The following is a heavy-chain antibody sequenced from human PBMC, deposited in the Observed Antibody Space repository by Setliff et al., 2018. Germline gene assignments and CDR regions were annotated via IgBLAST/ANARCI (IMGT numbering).Heavy chain of an antibody. Sequence: SETLSLTCAVSGSSISSGYYWGWIRQPPGKGLEWIGSMFYSGSTYYNPSLKSRVTISIDTSNNQFSLKLTSVTAADTAVYYCARHEVVAGLEYFQHWGQGTLVTVSS. CDR2: MFYSGST. J-gene: IGHJ1*01. D-gene: IGHD2-15*01. CDR1: GSSISSGYY. CDR3: ARHEVVAGLEYFQH. V-gene: IGHV4-38-2*01.